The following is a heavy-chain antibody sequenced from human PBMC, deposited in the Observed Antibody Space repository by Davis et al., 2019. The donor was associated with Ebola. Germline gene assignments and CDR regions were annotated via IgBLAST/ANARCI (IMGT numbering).Heavy chain of an antibody. CDR2: ISSTSNTI. CDR1: GFTFSDYS. V-gene: IGHV3-48*01. J-gene: IGHJ4*02. CDR3: AKLSEPWAREGAPDY. Sequence: GESLKISCAASGFTFSDYSMNWVRQAPGKGLEWVSYISSTSNTIYYADSVKGRFTISRDNSKNTLYLQMNSLRAEDTAVYYCAKLSEPWAREGAPDYWGQGTLVTVSS. D-gene: IGHD1-26*01.